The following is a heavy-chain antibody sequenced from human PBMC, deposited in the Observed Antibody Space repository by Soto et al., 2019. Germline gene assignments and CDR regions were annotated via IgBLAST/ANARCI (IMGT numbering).Heavy chain of an antibody. V-gene: IGHV5-51*01. J-gene: IGHJ5*01. D-gene: IGHD2-21*02. CDR3: ARLSTVLTVRAPSDP. Sequence: PGESLKISCKGSGYKFSTYWIAWVRQMPGKGLEFMGVVYPSTSQATYSPSFQGQVTISADKSINTAYLEWGGLKASDTAMYYCARLSTVLTVRAPSDPWGQGTLVTVSS. CDR1: GYKFSTYW. CDR2: VYPSTSQA.